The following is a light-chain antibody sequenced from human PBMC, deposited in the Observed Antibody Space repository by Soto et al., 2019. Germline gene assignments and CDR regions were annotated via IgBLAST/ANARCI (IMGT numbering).Light chain of an antibody. CDR1: QDINSW. J-gene: IGKJ3*01. Sequence: DIQMTQSPSSVSASVGDRVTITCRASQDINSWLAWYQQKPGRAPKLLIYAASSLQSGVPSRFIGSDSGTDFTLTISRLQPEDSATYYCQQANSFPFTFGPGTKVDIK. V-gene: IGKV1-12*01. CDR3: QQANSFPFT. CDR2: AAS.